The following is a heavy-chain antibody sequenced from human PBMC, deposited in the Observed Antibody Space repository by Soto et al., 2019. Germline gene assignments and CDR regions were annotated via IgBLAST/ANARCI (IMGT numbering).Heavy chain of an antibody. V-gene: IGHV3-15*01. CDR2: IKSKTDGGTT. CDR1: GFTFSNAW. Sequence: GSLRLSCAASGFTFSNAWMSWVRQAPGKGLEWVGRIKSKTDGGTTDYAASVKGRFTISRDDSKNTLYLQMNSLKTEDTAVYYCTTDLYYDFWSGYYSPLYYYDYWGQGTLVTVSS. D-gene: IGHD3-3*01. CDR3: TTDLYYDFWSGYYSPLYYYDY. J-gene: IGHJ4*02.